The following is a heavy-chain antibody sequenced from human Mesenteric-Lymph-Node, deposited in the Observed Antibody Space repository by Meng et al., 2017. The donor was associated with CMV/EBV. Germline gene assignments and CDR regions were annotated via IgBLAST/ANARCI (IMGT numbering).Heavy chain of an antibody. V-gene: IGHV1-2*02. D-gene: IGHD1-1*01. Sequence: ASVKVSCKASGYTFASYGISWVRQAPGQGLEWMGWIDPKSRGTNYAQKFQGRVTMTRDTSISTAYMDLSRLRFDDTAVYYCARARTTTGTGWFDPWGQGTLVTVSS. CDR2: IDPKSRGT. CDR1: GYTFASYG. CDR3: ARARTTTGTGWFDP. J-gene: IGHJ5*02.